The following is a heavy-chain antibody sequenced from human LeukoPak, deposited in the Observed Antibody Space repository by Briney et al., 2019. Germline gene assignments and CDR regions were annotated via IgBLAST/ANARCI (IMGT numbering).Heavy chain of an antibody. D-gene: IGHD6-6*01. V-gene: IGHV3-21*01. J-gene: IGHJ4*02. CDR1: GFTFSTYS. CDR3: ARGDIEYSSPTDY. Sequence: GGSLRLSCAASGFTFSTYSMNWVRQAPGKGLEWVSSISSSSSYIYYADSVKGRFTISRDTAKNSLYLQMNSLRAEDTAVYYCARGDIEYSSPTDYWGQGTLVTVSS. CDR2: ISSSSSYI.